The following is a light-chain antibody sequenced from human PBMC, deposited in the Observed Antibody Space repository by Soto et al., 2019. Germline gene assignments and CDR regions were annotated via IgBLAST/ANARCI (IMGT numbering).Light chain of an antibody. Sequence: QSVLPQPPSVSGAPGQRVTISCTGSSSNIGAGYDVHWYQQVPGTAPKLLIYGNINRPSGVPDRFSGSKSGTSASLAITGLQADDEADYYCQSYDSSLTVVFGGGTKLTVL. CDR2: GNI. CDR3: QSYDSSLTVV. CDR1: SSNIGAGYD. J-gene: IGLJ2*01. V-gene: IGLV1-40*01.